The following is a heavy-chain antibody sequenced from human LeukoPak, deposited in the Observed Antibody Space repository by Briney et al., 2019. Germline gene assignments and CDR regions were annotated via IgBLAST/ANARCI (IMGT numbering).Heavy chain of an antibody. D-gene: IGHD5-24*01. CDR2: INPNSGGT. CDR1: GYTFTGYY. CDR3: ARRGRDGYNYDFDY. J-gene: IGHJ4*02. V-gene: IGHV1-2*02. Sequence: ASVKVFCKASGYTFTGYYMHWVRQAPGQGLEWMGWINPNSGGTNYAQKFQGRVTMARDTSISTAYRELSRLRSDDTAVYYCARRGRDGYNYDFDYWGQGTLVTVSS.